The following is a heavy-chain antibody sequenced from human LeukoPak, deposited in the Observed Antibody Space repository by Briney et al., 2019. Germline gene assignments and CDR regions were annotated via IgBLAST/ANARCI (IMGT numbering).Heavy chain of an antibody. V-gene: IGHV3-30*18. Sequence: PGGSLRLSCAASGFTFSSYGMHWVRQAPGKGLEWVAVISYDGSNKYYADSVKGRFTISRDNSKNTLYLQMNSLRAEDTAVYYCAKSAFGHSSNWYYFDYWGQGTLVTVSS. J-gene: IGHJ4*02. CDR2: ISYDGSNK. CDR3: AKSAFGHSSNWYYFDY. CDR1: GFTFSSYG. D-gene: IGHD6-13*01.